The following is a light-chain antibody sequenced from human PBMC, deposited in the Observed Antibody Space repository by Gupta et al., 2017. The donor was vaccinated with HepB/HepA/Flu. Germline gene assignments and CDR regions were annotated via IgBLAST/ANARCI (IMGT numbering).Light chain of an antibody. CDR2: DVS. CDR3: GQHNYWPHT. J-gene: IGKJ2*01. Sequence: VALTQSPLPLPVTFGQPASISCRSSQSRGYSDGSVWLSWFQQRPGQSLRRLIYDVSNRDSGVPARFSCSGYCTDFTLKIRSVEAEDVGVYCCGQHNYWPHTFGQGTKLEI. CDR1: QSRGYSDGSVW. V-gene: IGKV2-30*01.